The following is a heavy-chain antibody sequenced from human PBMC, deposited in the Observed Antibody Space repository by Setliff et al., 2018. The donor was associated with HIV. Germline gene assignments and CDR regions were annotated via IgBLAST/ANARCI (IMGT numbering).Heavy chain of an antibody. CDR2: ISSTSSNI. D-gene: IGHD6-19*01. CDR3: ARYALAVPGYHNAFDI. J-gene: IGHJ3*02. V-gene: IGHV3-48*01. Sequence: PGESLKISCAASGFSFSSYGMNWVRQAPGKGLEWASYISSTSSNIYYVDSVEGRFTISRDNADNSLYLQMNSLRAEDTAVYYCARYALAVPGYHNAFDIWGQGTMVTVSS. CDR1: GFSFSSYG.